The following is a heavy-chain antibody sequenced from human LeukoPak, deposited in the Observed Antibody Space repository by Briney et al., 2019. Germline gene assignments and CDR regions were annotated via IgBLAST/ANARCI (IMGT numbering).Heavy chain of an antibody. CDR3: AKDNGRWLQFGYWYFDL. V-gene: IGHV3-21*04. J-gene: IGHJ2*01. CDR2: ISSSSSYI. D-gene: IGHD5-24*01. CDR1: GFTFKTYT. Sequence: GGSLRLSCAASGFTFKTYTMHWVRQAPGMGLERVSSISSSSSYIFYADSVKGRFTISRDNAKNSLYLQMNSLRAEDTALYYCAKDNGRWLQFGYWYFDLWGRGTLVTVSS.